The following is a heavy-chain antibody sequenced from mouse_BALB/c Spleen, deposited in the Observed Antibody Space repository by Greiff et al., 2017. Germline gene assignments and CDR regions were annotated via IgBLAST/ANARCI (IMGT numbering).Heavy chain of an antibody. D-gene: IGHD2-3*01. CDR1: GFTFSSYA. CDR2: ISSGGSYT. CDR3: AREKDGYYGAMDY. V-gene: IGHV5-9-4*01. Sequence: DVMLVESGGGLVKPGGSLKLSCAASGFTFSSYAMSWVRQSPEKRLEWVAEISSGGSYTYYPDTVTGRFTISRDNAKNTLYLEMSSLRSEDTAMYYCAREKDGYYGAMDYWGQGTSVTVSS. J-gene: IGHJ4*01.